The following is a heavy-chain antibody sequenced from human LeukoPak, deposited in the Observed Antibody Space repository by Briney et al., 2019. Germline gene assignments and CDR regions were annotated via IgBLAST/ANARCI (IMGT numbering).Heavy chain of an antibody. CDR1: GFTFGDYA. CDR3: TRESIRAITYYYDSSGYYFDY. D-gene: IGHD3-22*01. V-gene: IGHV3-49*03. Sequence: GGSLRLSCTASGFTFGDYAMSWFRQAPGKGLEWVGFIRSKAYGGTTAYAASVKGRFTISRDDSKSIAYLQMNGLKTEDTAVYYCTRESIRAITYYYDSSGYYFDYWGQGALVTVSS. J-gene: IGHJ4*02. CDR2: IRSKAYGGTT.